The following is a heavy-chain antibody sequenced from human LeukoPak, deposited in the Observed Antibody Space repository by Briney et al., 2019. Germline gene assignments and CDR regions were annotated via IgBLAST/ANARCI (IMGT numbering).Heavy chain of an antibody. CDR3: ARDKYYYDSSGYYSPFDY. CDR2: ISAYNGNT. CDR1: GYTFTSYG. Sequence: ASVKVSCKASGYTFTSYGISRVRQAPGQGLEWMGWISAYNGNTNYAQKLQGRVTMTTDTSTSTAYMELRSLRSDDTAVYYCARDKYYYDSSGYYSPFDYWGQGTLVTVSS. V-gene: IGHV1-18*01. D-gene: IGHD3-22*01. J-gene: IGHJ4*02.